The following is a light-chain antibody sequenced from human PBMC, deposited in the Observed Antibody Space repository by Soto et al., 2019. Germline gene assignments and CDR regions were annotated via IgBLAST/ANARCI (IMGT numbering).Light chain of an antibody. CDR3: QQYNNWPPR. J-gene: IGKJ4*01. CDR1: QSVSSSY. Sequence: EIVLTQSPGILSLSPGERATLSCRASQSVSSSYLAWYQQKPGQAPRLLIYGASTRATGIPARFSGSGSGTEFTLTISSLQSEDFAVYYCQQYNNWPPRFGGGTKVDIK. CDR2: GAS. V-gene: IGKV3-15*01.